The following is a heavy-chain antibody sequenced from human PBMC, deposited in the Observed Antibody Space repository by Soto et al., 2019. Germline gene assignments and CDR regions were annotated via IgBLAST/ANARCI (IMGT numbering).Heavy chain of an antibody. CDR1: GFTFSSYG. D-gene: IGHD3-22*01. Sequence: QVQLVESGGGVVQPGRSLRLSCEASGFTFSSYGRHWFRQAPGKGLGWVAVIWYDGSNKYYADSVKGRFTISRDNSKNTLYLQMNSLRAEDTAVYYCARDIYYYDSSGEGYYFDYWGQGTLVTVSS. J-gene: IGHJ4*02. V-gene: IGHV3-33*01. CDR3: ARDIYYYDSSGEGYYFDY. CDR2: IWYDGSNK.